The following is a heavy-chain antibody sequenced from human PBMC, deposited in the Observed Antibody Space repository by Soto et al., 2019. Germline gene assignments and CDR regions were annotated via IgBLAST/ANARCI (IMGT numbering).Heavy chain of an antibody. CDR3: ARGGVDYYDSSGYYFSPYYFDY. Sequence: PSETLSLTCTVSGGSMISYYWSWIRQPPGRGLEWIGFIYYAGSTYYNPSLKSRVTISVDRSKNQFSLKLSSVTAADTAVYYCARGGVDYYDSSGYYFSPYYFDYWGQGTLVTVSS. J-gene: IGHJ4*02. CDR1: GGSMISYY. V-gene: IGHV4-59*12. D-gene: IGHD3-22*01. CDR2: IYYAGST.